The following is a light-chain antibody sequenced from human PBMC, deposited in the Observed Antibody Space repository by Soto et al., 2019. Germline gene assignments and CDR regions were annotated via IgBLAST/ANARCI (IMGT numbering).Light chain of an antibody. Sequence: ESVLTQSPVTLSLSPGERATLSCRASQSVSSYLAWYQQKPGQAPRLLIYDTSNRATGIPARFSGSGSGTDFTLTISSLEPEDFAVYYCQQRSNWLTFGGGTKVDI. J-gene: IGKJ4*01. V-gene: IGKV3-11*01. CDR1: QSVSSY. CDR3: QQRSNWLT. CDR2: DTS.